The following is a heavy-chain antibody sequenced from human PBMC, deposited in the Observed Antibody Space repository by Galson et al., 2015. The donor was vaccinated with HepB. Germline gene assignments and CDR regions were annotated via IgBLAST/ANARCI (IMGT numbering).Heavy chain of an antibody. CDR3: AKWYSSSWVGSYFDY. CDR2: ISGSGGST. Sequence: SLRLSCAASGFTISSYAMGWVRQAPGKGLEWVSAISGSGGSTYYADSVKGRFTISRDNSKNTLYLQMNSLRAEDTAVYYCAKWYSSSWVGSYFDYWGQGTLVTVSS. V-gene: IGHV3-23*01. D-gene: IGHD6-13*01. CDR1: GFTISSYA. J-gene: IGHJ4*02.